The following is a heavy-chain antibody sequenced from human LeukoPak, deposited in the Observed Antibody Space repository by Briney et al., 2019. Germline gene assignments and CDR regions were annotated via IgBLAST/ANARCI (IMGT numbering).Heavy chain of an antibody. CDR3: AKAPGRLLWFGAPGYYMDV. Sequence: PGGSLRLSCAASGFTVSSYAMSWVRQAPGKGLEWVSAVSGSGGSTYYADSVKGRFTISRDNSKNTLYLQMNSLRAEDTAVYYCAKAPGRLLWFGAPGYYMDVCGKGTTVTVSS. CDR2: VSGSGGST. V-gene: IGHV3-23*01. J-gene: IGHJ6*03. D-gene: IGHD3-10*01. CDR1: GFTVSSYA.